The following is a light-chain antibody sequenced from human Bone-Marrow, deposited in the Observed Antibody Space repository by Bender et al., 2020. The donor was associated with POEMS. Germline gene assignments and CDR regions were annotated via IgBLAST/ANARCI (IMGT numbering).Light chain of an antibody. Sequence: QSALTQPASVSGSPGQSITISCTGSSGDVGRYNYVSWYQQHPGKVPKLIIYNVTDRPSGVSNRFSASKSANTASLTISGLQADDEGDYYCCSYEGSTNSYVFGTGTKVNVL. CDR3: CSYEGSTNSYV. CDR1: SGDVGRYNY. J-gene: IGLJ1*01. V-gene: IGLV2-14*01. CDR2: NVT.